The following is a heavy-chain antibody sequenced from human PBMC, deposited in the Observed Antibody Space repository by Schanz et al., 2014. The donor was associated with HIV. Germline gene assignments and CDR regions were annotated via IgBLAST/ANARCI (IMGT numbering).Heavy chain of an antibody. CDR2: MNPSSGGT. CDR3: ARVPPYSYGPTPNNYFFDY. V-gene: IGHV1-2*02. J-gene: IGHJ4*02. Sequence: QVQLVQSGAEVQKPGASVKVSCKASGYTFTSYDIHWVRQATGQGLEWMGWMNPSSGGTNYAQKFQGRVTRTRDTSISTAYMELSRLRSDDTAVYYCARVPPYSYGPTPNNYFFDYWGQGTLVTVSS. D-gene: IGHD5-18*01. CDR1: GYTFTSYD.